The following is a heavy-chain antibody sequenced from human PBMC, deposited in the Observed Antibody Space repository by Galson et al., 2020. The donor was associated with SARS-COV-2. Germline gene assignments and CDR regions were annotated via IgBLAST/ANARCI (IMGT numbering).Heavy chain of an antibody. CDR2: IYYSGST. CDR3: ARTAYNWNGGDAFDI. J-gene: IGHJ3*02. CDR1: GGSISSYY. Sequence: LSLTCTVSGGSISSYYWSWIRQPPGKGLEWIGYIYYSGSTNYNPSLKSRVTISVDTSKNQFSLKLSSVTAADTAVYYCARTAYNWNGGDAFDIWGQGTMVTVSS. D-gene: IGHD1-20*01. V-gene: IGHV4-59*13.